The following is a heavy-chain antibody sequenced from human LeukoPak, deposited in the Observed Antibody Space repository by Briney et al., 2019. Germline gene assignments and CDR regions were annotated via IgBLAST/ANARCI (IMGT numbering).Heavy chain of an antibody. J-gene: IGHJ4*02. CDR3: ARGYYDFWSGPFDY. Sequence: SETLSLTCTVSGGSISSYYWSWIRQPPGKGLEWIGYIYYSGSTNYNPSLKSRVTISVDTSKNQFSLTLSSVTAADTAVYYCARGYYDFWSGPFDYWGQGTLVTVSS. D-gene: IGHD3-3*01. CDR1: GGSISSYY. V-gene: IGHV4-59*01. CDR2: IYYSGST.